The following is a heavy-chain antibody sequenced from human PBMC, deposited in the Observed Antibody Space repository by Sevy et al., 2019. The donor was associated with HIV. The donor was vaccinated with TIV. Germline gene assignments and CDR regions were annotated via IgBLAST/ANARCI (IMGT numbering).Heavy chain of an antibody. V-gene: IGHV3-53*01. CDR2: IYSDGNT. J-gene: IGHJ4*02. Sequence: GGSLRLSCAASGFSVSTNYMSWVRQAPGKGLEWVSAIYSDGNTYYADSVKGPFTISRNNSKNKVNRQINRMRAEDTAVYYCARETLSGYNHWGQGTRVTVSS. CDR3: ARETLSGYNH. D-gene: IGHD5-12*01. CDR1: GFSVSTNY.